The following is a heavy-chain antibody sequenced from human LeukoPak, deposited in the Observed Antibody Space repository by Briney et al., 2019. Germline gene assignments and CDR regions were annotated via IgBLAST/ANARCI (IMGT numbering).Heavy chain of an antibody. Sequence: SETLSLTCAVYGGSSRGYYWNWLWIRQSPGKGLEWIGEINDSGSPNYNPSLKSRVTISENKSLNQFSLRLSSVTAADTAVYFCARGATRRIFGKDYYYYMDVWGNGTTVTVSS. D-gene: IGHD3-10*01. CDR1: GGSSRGYY. V-gene: IGHV4-34*01. J-gene: IGHJ6*03. CDR2: INDSGSP. CDR3: ARGATRRIFGKDYYYYMDV.